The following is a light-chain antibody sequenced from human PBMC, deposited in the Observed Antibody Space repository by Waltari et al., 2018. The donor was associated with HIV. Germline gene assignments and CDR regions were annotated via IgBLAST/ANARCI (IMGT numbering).Light chain of an antibody. CDR3: ASFTGDNTVI. J-gene: IGLJ2*01. CDR2: DVD. Sequence: AVPPPASVSGLPGQSPTISCTGADRAFGFSKLVSWYQQHSGSPPRLILYDVDSRASGVSDRFSGAMSGNTASLTISGLRAEDEGHYYCASFTGDNTVIFGGGTEVTVL. V-gene: IGLV2-14*03. CDR1: DRAFGFSKL.